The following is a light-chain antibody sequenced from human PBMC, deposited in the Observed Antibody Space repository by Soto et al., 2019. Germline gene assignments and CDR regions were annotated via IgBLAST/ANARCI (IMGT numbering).Light chain of an antibody. CDR2: GAS. Sequence: EIVLTQSPGTLSLSPGERATLSCRASQSVSSSYLAWYQQKPGQAPRLLIYGASSRAIGIPDRFSGSGSGTDFTLTTSILEPEDFAVYYCQQYGSSRTVGQGTKVDSK. V-gene: IGKV3-20*01. CDR1: QSVSSSY. CDR3: QQYGSSRT. J-gene: IGKJ1*01.